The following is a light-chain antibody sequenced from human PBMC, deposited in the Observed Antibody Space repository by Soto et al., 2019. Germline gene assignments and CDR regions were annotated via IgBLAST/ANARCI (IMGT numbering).Light chain of an antibody. V-gene: IGKV3-11*01. CDR1: QSVDSN. CDR3: QQRTNWRLT. CDR2: DAS. J-gene: IGKJ4*01. Sequence: EIVLTQSPPTLSLSPGERATLSCRASQSVDSNLTWYQQKPGQAPRLLIYDASNRATGIPARFSGSGSGTDFTLTISSLEPEDFAVYFCQQRTNWRLTFGGGTKVEIK.